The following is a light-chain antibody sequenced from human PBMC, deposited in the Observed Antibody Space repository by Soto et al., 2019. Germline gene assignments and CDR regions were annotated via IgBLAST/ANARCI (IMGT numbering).Light chain of an antibody. CDR1: RDIGSW. J-gene: IGKJ1*01. Sequence: DFQMTQSPSTLSASVGDRVTITCRAGRDIGSWLAWYQQKPGKAPKLLIYRASTLESGVPSTFSGGGSGTEFTLTISSLQPDDFATYYCQQYVSYWTFGQGTKLEMK. V-gene: IGKV1-5*03. CDR2: RAS. CDR3: QQYVSYWT.